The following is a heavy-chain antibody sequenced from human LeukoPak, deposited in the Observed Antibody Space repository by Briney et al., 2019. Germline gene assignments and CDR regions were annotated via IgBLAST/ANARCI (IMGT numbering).Heavy chain of an antibody. CDR3: AREHRDAFDI. Sequence: GGSLRLSCAASGFTFSSYAMSWVRQAPGKGLEWVSSISSSSSYIYYADSVKGRFTISRDNAKNSLYLQMNSLRAEDTAVYYCAREHRDAFDIWGQGTMVTVSS. CDR1: GFTFSSYA. CDR2: ISSSSSYI. V-gene: IGHV3-21*01. J-gene: IGHJ3*02.